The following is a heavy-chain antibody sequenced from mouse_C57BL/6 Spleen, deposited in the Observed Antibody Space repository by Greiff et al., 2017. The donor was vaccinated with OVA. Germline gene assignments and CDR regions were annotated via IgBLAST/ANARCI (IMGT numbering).Heavy chain of an antibody. V-gene: IGHV1-9*01. CDR3: ERGFSTLVARYWYFDV. CDR2: ILPGSGST. Sequence: VKLQESGAELMKPGASVKLSCKATGYTFTGYWIEWVKQRPGHGLEWIGEILPGSGSTNYNEKFKGKATFTADTSSNTAYMQLSSLTTEDSAIYDCERGFSTLVARYWYFDVWGTGTTLTVSS. CDR1: GYTFTGYW. D-gene: IGHD1-1*01. J-gene: IGHJ1*03.